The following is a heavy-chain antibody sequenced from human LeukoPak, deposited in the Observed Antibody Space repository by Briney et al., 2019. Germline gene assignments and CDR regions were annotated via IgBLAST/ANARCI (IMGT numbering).Heavy chain of an antibody. V-gene: IGHV4-30-4*01. CDR2: IYYSGST. J-gene: IGHJ4*02. Sequence: SETLSLTCAVYGGSISSGDYYWSWIRQPPGKGLEWIGYIYYSGSTYYNPSLKSRVTISVDTSKNQFSLKLSSVTAADTAVYYCARASDSGFYYYFDFWGQGTLVTVSS. CDR1: GGSISSGDYY. D-gene: IGHD3-22*01. CDR3: ARASDSGFYYYFDF.